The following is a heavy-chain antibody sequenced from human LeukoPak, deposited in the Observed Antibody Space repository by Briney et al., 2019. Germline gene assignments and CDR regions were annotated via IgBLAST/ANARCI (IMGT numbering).Heavy chain of an antibody. Sequence: ASVKVSCKASGYTFTSYGISWVRQAPGQGLEWMGWISAYNGNTNYARKLQGRVTMTTDTSTSTAYMELRSLRSDDTAVYYCARESGYSSSWYYHYYYGMDVWGQGTTVTVSS. CDR2: ISAYNGNT. J-gene: IGHJ6*02. CDR1: GYTFTSYG. CDR3: ARESGYSSSWYYHYYYGMDV. V-gene: IGHV1-18*01. D-gene: IGHD6-13*01.